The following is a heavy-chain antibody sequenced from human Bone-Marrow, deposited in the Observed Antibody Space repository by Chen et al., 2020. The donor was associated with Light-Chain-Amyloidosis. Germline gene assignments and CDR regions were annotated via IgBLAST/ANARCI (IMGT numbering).Heavy chain of an antibody. CDR1: GFSVSRSD. D-gene: IGHD2-15*01. Sequence: EVHLVETGGALIQPGGSLGLSCAESGFSVSRSDMSWVRQAPGKGLEWVSRLNEDGSVVTYADSVQVRFTISRDNAKNTMYLQMYSLRAEDTAVYYCVRDLVGGEDYWGQGTRVTVSS. CDR2: LNEDGSVV. CDR3: VRDLVGGEDY. J-gene: IGHJ4*02. V-gene: IGHV3-74*02.